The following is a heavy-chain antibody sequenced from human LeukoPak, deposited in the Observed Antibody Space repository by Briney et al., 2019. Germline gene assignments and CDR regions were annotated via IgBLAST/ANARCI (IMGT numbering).Heavy chain of an antibody. J-gene: IGHJ4*02. D-gene: IGHD6-19*01. V-gene: IGHV1-69*10. CDR3: ASVRRGRSLAVAGTSHY. CDR2: IIPILGIA. CDR1: GYTFTSYD. Sequence: ASVKVSCKASGYTFTSYDINWVRQATGQGLEWMGRIIPILGIANYAQKFQGRVTITADKSTSTAYMELSSLRSEDTAVYYCASVRRGRSLAVAGTSHYWGQGTLVTVSS.